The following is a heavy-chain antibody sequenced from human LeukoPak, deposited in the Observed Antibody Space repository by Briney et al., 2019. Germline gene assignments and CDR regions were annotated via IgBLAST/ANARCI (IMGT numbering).Heavy chain of an antibody. D-gene: IGHD1-26*01. Sequence: GGSLRLSCAASGFTFNTYWISWVRQAPGKGLEWLATINQDGSEKYYVDSVKGRFTISRDNAKNSLYLQMSSLRAEDTAVYYCARDLHPRYYLPDYWGQGTLVTVSS. CDR3: ARDLHPRYYLPDY. CDR1: GFTFNTYW. V-gene: IGHV3-7*04. CDR2: INQDGSEK. J-gene: IGHJ4*02.